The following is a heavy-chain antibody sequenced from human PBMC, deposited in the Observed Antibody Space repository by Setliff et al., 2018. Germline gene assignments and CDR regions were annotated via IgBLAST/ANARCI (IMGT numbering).Heavy chain of an antibody. CDR1: GLVFITYA. Sequence: GASVKVSCKTSGLVFITYAITWVRQAPGQGLEWMGWISGYYNKTNYAQKFQDRVTMTTDTSTGTANMELRSLRPDDTAVYYCVRGSGPWLVVAIPFDRWGQGTLVTVSS. J-gene: IGHJ4*02. V-gene: IGHV1-18*01. CDR3: VRGSGPWLVVAIPFDR. CDR2: ISGYYNKT. D-gene: IGHD2-2*02.